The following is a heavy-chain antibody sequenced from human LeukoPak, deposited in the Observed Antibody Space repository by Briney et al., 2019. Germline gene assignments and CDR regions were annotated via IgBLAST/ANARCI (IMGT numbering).Heavy chain of an antibody. Sequence: SKTLSLTCAVFGGSISSSDYSWTWIRQHPGKGLEWIATIYYSGSTENNPSLKSRVTISVDTSKNQVSLKLSSVTAADTAVYYCARGSNYDTLGCHFEYWGQGTLVTVSS. D-gene: IGHD3-16*01. V-gene: IGHV4-31*11. CDR3: ARGSNYDTLGCHFEY. CDR1: GGSISSSDYS. CDR2: IYYSGST. J-gene: IGHJ4*02.